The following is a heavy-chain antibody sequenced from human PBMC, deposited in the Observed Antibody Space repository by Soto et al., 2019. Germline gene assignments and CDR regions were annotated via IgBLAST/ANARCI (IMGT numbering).Heavy chain of an antibody. V-gene: IGHV1-18*01. Sequence: ASVKVSCKASGYTFPSLGISWLRQVPGQGLEWMGWITTYNGKTNYAQKFRGRVTMTTETSTSTAYMELRSLRYDDTAVYYCARDTAADDYWGQGTLVTVSS. CDR2: ITTYNGKT. CDR3: ARDTAADDY. J-gene: IGHJ4*02. CDR1: GYTFPSLG. D-gene: IGHD6-25*01.